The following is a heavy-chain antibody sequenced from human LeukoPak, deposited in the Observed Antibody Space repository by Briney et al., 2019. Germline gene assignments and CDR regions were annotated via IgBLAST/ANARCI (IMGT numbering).Heavy chain of an antibody. CDR3: ARPNGDFYNWFDP. D-gene: IGHD2-21*02. Sequence: ASVMVSCKASGYTFTAYYIHWVRQAPGQGLEWMGWINPNSGDTNYAQKFQDRVTLTRDTSISTAYMELTNLRSDDPAVYYCARPNGDFYNWFDPWGQGTLVTVSS. CDR1: GYTFTAYY. CDR2: INPNSGDT. V-gene: IGHV1-2*02. J-gene: IGHJ5*02.